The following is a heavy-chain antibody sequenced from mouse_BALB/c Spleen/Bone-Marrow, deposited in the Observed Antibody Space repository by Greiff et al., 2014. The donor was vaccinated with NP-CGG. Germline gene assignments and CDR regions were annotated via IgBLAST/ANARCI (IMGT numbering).Heavy chain of an antibody. CDR1: GFSLSRYN. V-gene: IGHV2-6-4*01. CDR3: ARNYYGIPYYFDY. Sequence: QVQLKESGPGLVAPSQSLSITCTVSGFSLSRYNVHWVRQPPGKGLEWLGMIWNGGSTDYNSALKPRLSISKDNSKSQVFLKMNSLQTDDTAMYYCARNYYGIPYYFDYWGQGTTLTVSS. J-gene: IGHJ2*01. D-gene: IGHD1-1*01. CDR2: IWNGGST.